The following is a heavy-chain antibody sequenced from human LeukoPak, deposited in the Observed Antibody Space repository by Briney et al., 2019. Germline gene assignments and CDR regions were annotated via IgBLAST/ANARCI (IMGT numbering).Heavy chain of an antibody. J-gene: IGHJ3*02. V-gene: IGHV4-4*02. Sequence: PSETLSPVCAVSGASVSTTRWWSWVRQPPGKGLEWIGEIYHSGSTNYNPSLKSRVTISVDKSKNQFSLKLSSVTAADTAVYYCAIKQWDPRAFDIGVQGTMVTVSS. CDR3: AIKQWDPRAFDI. CDR2: IYHSGST. CDR1: GASVSTTRW. D-gene: IGHD1-26*01.